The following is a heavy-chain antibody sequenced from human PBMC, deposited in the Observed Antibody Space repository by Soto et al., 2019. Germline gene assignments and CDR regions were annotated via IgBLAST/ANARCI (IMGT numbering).Heavy chain of an antibody. CDR1: GYTFTSYA. CDR2: INAGNGNT. D-gene: IGHD6-13*01. CDR3: ARGIAAAGTIGDDY. V-gene: IGHV1-3*01. J-gene: IGHJ4*02. Sequence: ASAKVSCKASGYTFTSYAMHWVRQAPGQRLEWMGWINAGNGNTKYSQKFQGRVTITRDTSASTAYMELSSLRSEDTAVYYCARGIAAAGTIGDDYWGQGTLVTVSS.